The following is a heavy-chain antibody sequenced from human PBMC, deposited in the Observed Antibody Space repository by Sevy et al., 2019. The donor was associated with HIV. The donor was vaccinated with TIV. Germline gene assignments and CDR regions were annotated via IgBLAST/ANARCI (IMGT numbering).Heavy chain of an antibody. CDR2: ISGSGGST. V-gene: IGHV3-23*01. CDR1: GFTFSSYA. Sequence: GGSLRLSCPASGFTFSSYAMSWVRQAPGKGLEWVSAISGSGGSTYYADSVKDRFTISRDNSKNTLYLQMNSLRAEDTAVYYCAKASDITMVRGVIIFVRYFDYWGQGTLVTVSS. CDR3: AKASDITMVRGVIIFVRYFDY. D-gene: IGHD3-10*01. J-gene: IGHJ4*02.